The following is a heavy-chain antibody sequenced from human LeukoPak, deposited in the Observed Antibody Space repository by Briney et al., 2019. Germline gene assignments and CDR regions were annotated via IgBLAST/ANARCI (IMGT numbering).Heavy chain of an antibody. CDR2: ISSSSSYV. CDR3: ARVRDYGDYINWFDP. Sequence: GGSLRLSCAASGFTFSSYSMNWVRQAPGKGLEWVSSISSSSSYVYYADSVKGRFTISRDNAKNSLYLQMNSLRAEDTAVYYCARVRDYGDYINWFDPWGQGTLVTVSS. V-gene: IGHV3-21*01. J-gene: IGHJ5*02. D-gene: IGHD4-17*01. CDR1: GFTFSSYS.